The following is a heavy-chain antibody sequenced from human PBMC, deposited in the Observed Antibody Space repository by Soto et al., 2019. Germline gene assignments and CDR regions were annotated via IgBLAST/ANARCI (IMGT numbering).Heavy chain of an antibody. CDR1: GFTFDDYA. Sequence: EVQLVESGGGLVQPGRSLRLSCAASGFTFDDYAMHWVRQAPGKGLEWVSGISWNSGSIGYADSVKGRFTISRDNAKNSLYLQMNSLRAEDTALYYCAKDMKRRYSCGWYVAFDIWGQGTMVTVSS. V-gene: IGHV3-9*01. J-gene: IGHJ3*02. CDR2: ISWNSGSI. D-gene: IGHD6-19*01. CDR3: AKDMKRRYSCGWYVAFDI.